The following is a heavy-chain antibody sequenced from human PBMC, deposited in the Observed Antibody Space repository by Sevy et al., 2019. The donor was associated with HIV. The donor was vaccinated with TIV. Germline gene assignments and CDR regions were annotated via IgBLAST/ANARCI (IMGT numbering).Heavy chain of an antibody. CDR3: ARDCNSNTCLWALEV. D-gene: IGHD2-2*01. J-gene: IGHJ6*02. CDR2: IKREGSEK. Sequence: QLGGSLTLSCAASGFTFGDFWMTWVRQAPGKGLEWVANIKREGSEKYYVPSVKGRFTISRDNAKSSLYLQMKSLGAEDTAVYYSARDCNSNTCLWALEVWGQGTTVTVSS. CDR1: GFTFGDFW. V-gene: IGHV3-7*03.